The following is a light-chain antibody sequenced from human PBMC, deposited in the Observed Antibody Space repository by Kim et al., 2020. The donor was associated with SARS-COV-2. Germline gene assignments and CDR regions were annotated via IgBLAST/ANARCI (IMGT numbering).Light chain of an antibody. V-gene: IGLV1-47*02. CDR3: EAWDDSLSGYV. Sequence: QPVLTQPPSASGTPGQRVTISCSGSSSNIGSNYVYWYQQLPGTAPKLLIYSNNQRPSGVPDRFSGSKSGTSASLAISGLRSEDEADYYCEAWDDSLSGYVFGTGTKVTVL. CDR1: SSNIGSNY. J-gene: IGLJ1*01. CDR2: SNN.